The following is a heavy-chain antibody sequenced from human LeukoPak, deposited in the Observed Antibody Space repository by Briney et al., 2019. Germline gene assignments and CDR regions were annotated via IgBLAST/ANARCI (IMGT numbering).Heavy chain of an antibody. Sequence: PGGSLRLSCAASGFIFSGHTMNWVRQAPGQGLELISYISTSSGTIYYADSVKGRFTISRDNAKNSLYLQMNSLRDEDTAVYYCATCYYGSETYYPYFNYWGQGTLVTVSS. CDR3: ATCYYGSETYYPYFNY. CDR2: ISTSSGTI. D-gene: IGHD3-10*01. CDR1: GFIFSGHT. J-gene: IGHJ4*02. V-gene: IGHV3-48*02.